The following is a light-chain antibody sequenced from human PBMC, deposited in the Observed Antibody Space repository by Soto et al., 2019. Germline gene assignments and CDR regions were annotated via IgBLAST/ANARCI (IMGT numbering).Light chain of an antibody. V-gene: IGLV2-14*01. CDR1: SSDVGGYNY. J-gene: IGLJ1*01. CDR2: DVT. Sequence: QAVLTQPASVSGSPGQSMTISCTGTSSDVGGYNYVSWYQQHPVKAPKLMIYDVTNRPSGVSDRFSGSKSGNTASLTISGLQAEDEADYYCSSYTSSSTPYVVGTGTRSPS. CDR3: SSYTSSSTPYV.